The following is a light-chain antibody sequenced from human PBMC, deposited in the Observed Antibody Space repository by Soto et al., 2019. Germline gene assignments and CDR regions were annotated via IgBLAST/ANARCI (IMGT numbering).Light chain of an antibody. J-gene: IGLJ1*01. CDR1: SSDIGGYNS. Sequence: QSVLTQPASVSASPGQSITISCTGTSSDIGGYNSVSWYQQHPGKAPKLMIYDVTNRPSGVSNRFSGSKSGNTASLAISGLQAEDEADYYCSSYTRSSALVVFGTGTKVTVL. V-gene: IGLV2-14*01. CDR2: DVT. CDR3: SSYTRSSALVV.